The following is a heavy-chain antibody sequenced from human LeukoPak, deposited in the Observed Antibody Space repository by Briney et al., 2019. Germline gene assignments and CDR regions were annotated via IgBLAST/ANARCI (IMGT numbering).Heavy chain of an antibody. CDR3: AKTRGDYGVDYLDY. V-gene: IGHV3-30*18. Sequence: GRSLRLSCAASGFTFSYYGMHWVRQAPGKGLEWVAVISYDGDTKSYADSVKGRFTLSRDNSKNSLYLQMNSLRAEDTAVYYCAKTRGDYGVDYLDYWGQGTQVTVSS. J-gene: IGHJ4*02. CDR1: GFTFSYYG. D-gene: IGHD4-17*01. CDR2: ISYDGDTK.